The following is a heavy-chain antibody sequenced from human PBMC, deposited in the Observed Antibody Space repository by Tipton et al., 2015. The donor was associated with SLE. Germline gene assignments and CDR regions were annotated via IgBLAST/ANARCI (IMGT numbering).Heavy chain of an antibody. V-gene: IGHV3-23*03. Sequence: SLRLSCAASGFTVSSSYMSWVRQAPGKGLEWVSGIHSGGNRSYYGDSGKGRFTISRDNSKNRLYLQMESLRGEDTAVYYCAKEYCTSNRCYFDSWGQGMLVSVSS. CDR3: AKEYCTSNRCYFDS. CDR1: GFTVSSSY. CDR2: IHSGGNRS. D-gene: IGHD2-8*01. J-gene: IGHJ4*02.